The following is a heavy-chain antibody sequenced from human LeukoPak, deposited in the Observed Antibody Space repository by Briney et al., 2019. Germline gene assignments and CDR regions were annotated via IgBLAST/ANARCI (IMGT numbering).Heavy chain of an antibody. J-gene: IGHJ4*02. Sequence: SQTLSLTCTVSGGSISRGDYYWSWIRQPPGKGLDWIGYIYYSGSTYYNPSLKSRVIISVDTSKNQFSLRLSSVTAADTAVYYCARAGLLWFGEDYWGQGTLVTVSS. CDR2: IYYSGST. V-gene: IGHV4-30-4*01. CDR3: ARAGLLWFGEDY. D-gene: IGHD3-10*01. CDR1: GGSISRGDYY.